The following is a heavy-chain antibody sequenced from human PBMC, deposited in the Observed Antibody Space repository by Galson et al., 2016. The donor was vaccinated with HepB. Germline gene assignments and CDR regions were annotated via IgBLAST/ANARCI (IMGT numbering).Heavy chain of an antibody. CDR3: ARLPEDWYFDL. V-gene: IGHV5-51*03. Sequence: QSGAEVKKPGESLKVSCKGSGYSFTNYWIGWVRQMPGKGLEWMGIIYPDDSDTRYSPSFQGQVTISADKSITTAYLQWRSLKASATALYYCARLPEDWYFDLWGRGTLVTVSS. CDR2: IYPDDSDT. D-gene: IGHD1-14*01. J-gene: IGHJ2*01. CDR1: GYSFTNYW.